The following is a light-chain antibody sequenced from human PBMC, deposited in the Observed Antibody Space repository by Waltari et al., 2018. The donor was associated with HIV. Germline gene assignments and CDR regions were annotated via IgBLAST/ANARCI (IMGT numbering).Light chain of an antibody. CDR1: SSDIGAYNY. CDR3: CSRAGRNPL. J-gene: IGLJ2*01. CDR2: DVT. V-gene: IGLV2-11*01. Sequence: QSALTQPRSVSGSPGQSVTISCTHTSSDIGAYNYVSWYQQHPGKVPKIIIYDVTERPSGVPDRYSGLKSGNTASLTISGLQADDEADYYCCSRAGRNPLFGGGTKLTVL.